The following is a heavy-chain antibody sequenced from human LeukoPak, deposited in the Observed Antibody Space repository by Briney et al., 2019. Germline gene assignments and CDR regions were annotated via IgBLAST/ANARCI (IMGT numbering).Heavy chain of an antibody. Sequence: QPGGSLRLSCAASGFTFSSYVMHWVRQAPGKGLEWVAIISYDGSNEYYADSVKGRFTISRDNAKNSLYLQMNSLRAEDMALYYCAKATGYSSGWYDYWGQGTLVTVSS. J-gene: IGHJ4*02. D-gene: IGHD6-19*01. CDR2: ISYDGSNE. CDR1: GFTFSSYV. CDR3: AKATGYSSGWYDY. V-gene: IGHV3-30*04.